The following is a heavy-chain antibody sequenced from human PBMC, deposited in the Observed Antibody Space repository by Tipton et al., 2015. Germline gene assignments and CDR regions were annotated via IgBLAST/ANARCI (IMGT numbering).Heavy chain of an antibody. CDR3: ARARGRHGGLFDS. D-gene: IGHD4-23*01. CDR2: ISFSGDTI. V-gene: IGHV3-48*03. CDR1: GFTFRSYE. Sequence: SLRLSCAASGFTFRSYEFNWVRQAPGKGLEWISYISFSGDTIYYADSVKGRFTISRDDAKNSLYLQLNSLRPEDTAVYYCARARGRHGGLFDSWGQGTLVTVSS. J-gene: IGHJ4*02.